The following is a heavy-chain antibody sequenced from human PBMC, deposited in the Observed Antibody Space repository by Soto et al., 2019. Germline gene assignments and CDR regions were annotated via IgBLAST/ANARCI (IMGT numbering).Heavy chain of an antibody. Sequence: GGSLRLSCAASGFTFDDYGMSWVRQAPGKGLEWVSGINWNGGSTGYADSVKGRFTISRDNAKNSLYLQMNSLRAEDTSLYHCARGGPGCYYYYYGMDVWGQGTTVTVSS. V-gene: IGHV3-20*01. CDR2: INWNGGST. J-gene: IGHJ6*02. CDR1: GFTFDDYG. CDR3: ARGGPGCYYYYYGMDV. D-gene: IGHD1-26*01.